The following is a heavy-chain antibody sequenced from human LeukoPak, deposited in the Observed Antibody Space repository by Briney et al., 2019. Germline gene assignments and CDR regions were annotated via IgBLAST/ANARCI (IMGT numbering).Heavy chain of an antibody. J-gene: IGHJ6*02. D-gene: IGHD4-11*01. Sequence: GGSLRLSCAASGFTVSSDYVSWVRQAPGKGLEWVSVMYSGGSTYYADSVKGRVAISRDNSQNTVFLQMNSVRVEDTAVYYCARSYSNHLFGMDVWGQGTAVTVSS. CDR3: ARSYSNHLFGMDV. CDR2: MYSGGST. V-gene: IGHV3-66*01. CDR1: GFTVSSDY.